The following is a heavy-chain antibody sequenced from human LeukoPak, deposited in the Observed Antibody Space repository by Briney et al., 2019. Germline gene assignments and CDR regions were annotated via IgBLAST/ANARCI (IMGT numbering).Heavy chain of an antibody. CDR3: AKGEYSSGWAVDY. J-gene: IGHJ4*02. CDR1: GFTFISYA. V-gene: IGHV3-23*01. Sequence: GRSLRLSCAAAGFTFISYAMSSVRHAPREGLELVSAIRGSGGSTYYAGSVKGRFTISRDNSKNTLYLQMNSLRAEDTAVYYCAKGEYSSGWAVDYWGQGTLVTVSS. CDR2: IRGSGGST. D-gene: IGHD6-19*01.